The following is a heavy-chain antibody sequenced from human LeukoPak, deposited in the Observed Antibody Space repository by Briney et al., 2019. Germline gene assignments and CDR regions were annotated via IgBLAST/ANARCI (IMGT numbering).Heavy chain of an antibody. CDR1: GESFSGYY. J-gene: IGHJ4*02. CDR3: ARRITMVRGVVFDY. D-gene: IGHD3-10*01. CDR2: INHSGST. Sequence: SETLSLTCAVYGESFSGYYWSWIRQPPGKGLEWIGEINHSGSTNYNPSLKSRVTISVDTSKNQFSLKLSSVTAADTAVYYCARRITMVRGVVFDYWGQGTLVTVSS. V-gene: IGHV4-34*01.